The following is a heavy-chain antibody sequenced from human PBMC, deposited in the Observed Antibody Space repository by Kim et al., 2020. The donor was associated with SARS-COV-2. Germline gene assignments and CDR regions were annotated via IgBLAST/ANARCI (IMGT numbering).Heavy chain of an antibody. D-gene: IGHD4-17*01. CDR3: ARHSSPFYGDYGDD. J-gene: IGHJ4*02. V-gene: IGHV5-51*01. Sequence: YSPSFQGQVTISADKSISTAYLQWSSLKASDTAMYYCARHSSPFYGDYGDDWGQGTLVTVSS.